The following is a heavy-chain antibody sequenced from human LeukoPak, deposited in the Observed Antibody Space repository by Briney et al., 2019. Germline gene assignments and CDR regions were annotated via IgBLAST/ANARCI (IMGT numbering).Heavy chain of an antibody. CDR3: ARDRTARYFDY. CDR2: IWYDGSNK. V-gene: IGHV3-33*01. CDR1: GFTFSSYG. J-gene: IGHJ4*02. Sequence: GGSLRLSCAASGFTFSSYGMHWVRQAPGKGLEWVAVIWYDGSNKYYADSVKGRFTISRDNSKNTLYLQMNSLRAEDTAVYYCARDRTARYFDYWGQGTQVRVSS.